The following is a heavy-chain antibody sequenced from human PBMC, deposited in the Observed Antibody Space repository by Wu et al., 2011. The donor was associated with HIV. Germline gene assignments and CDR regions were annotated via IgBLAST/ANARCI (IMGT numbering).Heavy chain of an antibody. CDR2: INPNTGNT. J-gene: IGHJ3*02. D-gene: IGHD3-22*01. CDR3: VRVSYYYDGSGYNDAFDI. CDR1: GYTFSNSD. V-gene: IGHV1-8*03. Sequence: QVQLMQSGAEVKKPGASVKVSCKASGYTFSNSDINWVRQAPGQGLEWVGWINPNTGNTGYGEKFQDRVTISTNTSITTAYMEVRRLGSEDTALYYCVRVSYYYDGSGYNDAFDIWGQGTMVSVSS.